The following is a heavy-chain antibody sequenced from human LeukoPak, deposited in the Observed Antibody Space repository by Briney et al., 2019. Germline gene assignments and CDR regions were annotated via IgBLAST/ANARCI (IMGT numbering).Heavy chain of an antibody. V-gene: IGHV3-66*01. CDR3: ARVGVFSSSWLLH. CDR2: IYSGGST. D-gene: IGHD6-13*01. Sequence: PGGSLRLSCAASEFSVGSNYMTWVRQAPGKGLEWVSLIYSGGSTYYADSVKGRFTISRDNSKNTLYLQMNSLRAEDTAVYYCARVGVFSSSWLLHWGQGTLVTVSS. J-gene: IGHJ4*02. CDR1: EFSVGSNY.